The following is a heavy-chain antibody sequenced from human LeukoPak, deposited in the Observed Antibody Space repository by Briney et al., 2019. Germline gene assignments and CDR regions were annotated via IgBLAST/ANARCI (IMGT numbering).Heavy chain of an antibody. Sequence: SETLSLTCTVSGGSISSGGYYWTWVRQHPGKGLEWIGYIYYSGSTSYNPSLKSRVTISVDTSKNQFSLKLSSVTAADTAVYYCARECSSTSCYGYGMDVWGQGTTVTVSS. D-gene: IGHD2-2*01. J-gene: IGHJ6*02. CDR3: ARECSSTSCYGYGMDV. CDR1: GGSISSGGYY. V-gene: IGHV4-31*03. CDR2: IYYSGST.